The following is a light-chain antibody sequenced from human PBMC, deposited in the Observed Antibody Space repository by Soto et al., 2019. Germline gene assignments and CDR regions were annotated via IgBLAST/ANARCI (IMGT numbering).Light chain of an antibody. V-gene: IGKV3-20*01. CDR1: QSVSSSY. J-gene: IGKJ4*01. CDR2: GTS. Sequence: EIVLTQSPGTLSLSPGERATLSCRASQSVSSSYFGWYQQKPGQAPRLLIYGTSSRATGIPDRFSGSGSGTEFTLTISSLQSEDFALYYCQQYKEWPLTFGGGTKVEIK. CDR3: QQYKEWPLT.